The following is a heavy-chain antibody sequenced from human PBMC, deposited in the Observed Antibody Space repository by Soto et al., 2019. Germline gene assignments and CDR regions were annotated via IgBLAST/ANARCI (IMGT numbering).Heavy chain of an antibody. CDR3: ARDLGAYCSGGSCSYDY. CDR2: ISAYNGNT. V-gene: IGHV1-18*01. J-gene: IGHJ4*02. CDR1: GYTFTSYG. D-gene: IGHD2-15*01. Sequence: GASVKVSCKASGYTFTSYGISWVRRAPGQGLEWMGWISAYNGNTNYAQKLQGRVTMTTDTSTSTAYMELRSLRSDDTAVYYCARDLGAYCSGGSCSYDYWGQGTLVTVSS.